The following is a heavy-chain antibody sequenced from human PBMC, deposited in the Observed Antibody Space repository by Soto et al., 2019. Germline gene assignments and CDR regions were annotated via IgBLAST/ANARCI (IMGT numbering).Heavy chain of an antibody. CDR3: ARTTLGATAYFDY. J-gene: IGHJ4*02. CDR1: GFSLSTGGMR. V-gene: IGHV2-70*04. CDR2: IDWDDDK. Sequence: SGPTLVNPTQTLTLPCSFSGFSLSTGGMRVSWIRQPPGKALEWLARIDWDDDKFYGTSLKTRLTISKDTSKNQVVLTMTNMDPVDTATYYCARTTLGATAYFDYWGQGTLVTVSS. D-gene: IGHD1-26*01.